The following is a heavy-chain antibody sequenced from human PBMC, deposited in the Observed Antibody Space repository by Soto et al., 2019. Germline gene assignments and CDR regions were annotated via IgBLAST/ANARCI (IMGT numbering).Heavy chain of an antibody. Sequence: GGSLRLSCASSGFTCSSYGMHWVRQAPGKGLEWVAVISYDGSNKYYADSVKGRFTISRDNSKNTLYLQMNSLRAEDTAVYYCAKDKSRWLLFGSAFDYWGQGTLVTVSS. J-gene: IGHJ4*02. CDR2: ISYDGSNK. D-gene: IGHD3-3*01. CDR1: GFTCSSYG. CDR3: AKDKSRWLLFGSAFDY. V-gene: IGHV3-30*18.